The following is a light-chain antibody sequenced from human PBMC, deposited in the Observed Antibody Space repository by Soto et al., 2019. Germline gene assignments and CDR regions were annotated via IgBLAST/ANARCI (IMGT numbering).Light chain of an antibody. J-gene: IGLJ1*01. CDR1: SSDVGGYNY. Sequence: QSALTQPASVSGSPGQSITISCTGTSSDVGGYNYVSWYQQHPGTAPKLIIYDVDHRPSGVSSRFSGAKSGNTASLTISGLQDEDEADYYCSSYSSSSTPKYVFGTGTKLTVL. CDR2: DVD. CDR3: SSYSSSSTPKYV. V-gene: IGLV2-14*01.